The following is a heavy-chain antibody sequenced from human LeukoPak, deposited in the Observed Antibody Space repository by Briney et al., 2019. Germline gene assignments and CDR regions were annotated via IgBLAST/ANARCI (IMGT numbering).Heavy chain of an antibody. V-gene: IGHV4-4*07. J-gene: IGHJ6*02. CDR3: ARVSLDYDFWSGSALEDYYYGMDV. D-gene: IGHD3-3*01. Sequence: SETLSLTCTVSGGSISSYYWSWIRQPAGKGLEWIGRIYTSGSTNYNPSLKSRVTMSVDTSKNQFSLKLSSVTAADPAVYYCARVSLDYDFWSGSALEDYYYGMDVWGQGTTVTVSS. CDR1: GGSISSYY. CDR2: IYTSGST.